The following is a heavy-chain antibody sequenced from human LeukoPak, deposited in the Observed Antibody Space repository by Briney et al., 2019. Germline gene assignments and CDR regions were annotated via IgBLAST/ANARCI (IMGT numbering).Heavy chain of an antibody. Sequence: GGSLRLSCAASGFTFSSYGMHWVRQAPGRGLEWVAFISYDGSIKKYADSVKGRFTISRDNSKNTLYLQMNSLRDEDTAVYYCAREASDWNYYYYLDVWGKGTTVTISS. CDR3: AREASDWNYYYYLDV. V-gene: IGHV3-30*03. CDR2: ISYDGSIK. D-gene: IGHD6-19*01. CDR1: GFTFSSYG. J-gene: IGHJ6*03.